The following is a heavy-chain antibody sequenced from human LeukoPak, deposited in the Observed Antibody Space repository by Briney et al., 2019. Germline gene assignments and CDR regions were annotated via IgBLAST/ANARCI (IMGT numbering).Heavy chain of an antibody. V-gene: IGHV4-4*07. CDR2: IHNSGNT. CDR1: SGSIGSYY. D-gene: IGHD3-22*01. J-gene: IGHJ4*02. Sequence: SETLSLTCTVSSGSIGSYYWSWIRQPAVKGLEWIGRIHNSGNTNYNPSLKSRVTMSVDTSKNRFSLKLTSVTAADTALYYCARDRSGAYYRDYFDYWGQGILVTVSS. CDR3: ARDRSGAYYRDYFDY.